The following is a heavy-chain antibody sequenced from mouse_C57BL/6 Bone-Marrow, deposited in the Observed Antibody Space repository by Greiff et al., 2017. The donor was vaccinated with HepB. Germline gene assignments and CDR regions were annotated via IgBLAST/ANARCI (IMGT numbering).Heavy chain of an antibody. J-gene: IGHJ3*01. D-gene: IGHD1-1*01. CDR3: ARPHYYGSSYPAWFAY. V-gene: IGHV5-12*01. CDR2: ISNGGGST. CDR1: GFTFSDYY. Sequence: EVQRVESGGGLVQPGGSLKLSCAASGFTFSDYYMYWVRQTPEKRLEWVAYISNGGGSTYYPDTVKGRFTISRDNAKNTLYLQMSRLKSEDTAMYYCARPHYYGSSYPAWFAYWGQGTLVTVCA.